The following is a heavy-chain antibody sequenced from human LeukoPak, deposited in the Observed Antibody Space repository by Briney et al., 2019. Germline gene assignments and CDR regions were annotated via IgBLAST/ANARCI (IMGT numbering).Heavy chain of an antibody. D-gene: IGHD3-3*01. J-gene: IGHJ3*02. Sequence: SETLSLTCTVSGDSMSDYFWTWIRQPPGKGLEWIGYAADSGSTYYNPSLKSRVTISVDTSKNQFSLKLSSVTAADTAVYYCASSTLLRITIFGVVTDAFDIWGQGTMVTVSS. CDR1: GDSMSDYF. CDR3: ASSTLLRITIFGVVTDAFDI. V-gene: IGHV4-59*12. CDR2: AADSGST.